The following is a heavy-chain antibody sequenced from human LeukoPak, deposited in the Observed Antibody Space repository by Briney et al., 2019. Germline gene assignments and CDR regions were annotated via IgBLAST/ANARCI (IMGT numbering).Heavy chain of an antibody. CDR2: IKPSGGAT. Sequence: ASVKVSCKTSGYTFTIDFMHWVRQAPGQGPEWMGIIKPSGGATSYPQKFQGRVTMSRDMSTSTVYMELSSLRSEDTAVYYCATALYCSGDNCPPTWGQGTLVTVSS. CDR1: GYTFTIDF. CDR3: ATALYCSGDNCPPT. J-gene: IGHJ5*02. D-gene: IGHD2-15*01. V-gene: IGHV1-46*01.